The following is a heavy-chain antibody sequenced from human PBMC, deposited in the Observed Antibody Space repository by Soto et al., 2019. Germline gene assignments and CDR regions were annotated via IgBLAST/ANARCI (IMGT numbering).Heavy chain of an antibody. J-gene: IGHJ6*03. D-gene: IGHD1-26*01. CDR2: ISGSGGST. V-gene: IGHV3-23*01. CDR1: GFTFSSYA. CDR3: AKEVIVVHANLLYYYYYYYYMAV. Sequence: EVQLLESGGGLVQPGGSLRLSCAASGFTFSSYAMSWVRQAPGKGLEWVSAISGSGGSTYYADSVKGRLTISSDNSKNTHDQLLNSLVAKDMAVYYCAKEVIVVHANLLYYYYYYYYMAVWGKGTTVTVSS.